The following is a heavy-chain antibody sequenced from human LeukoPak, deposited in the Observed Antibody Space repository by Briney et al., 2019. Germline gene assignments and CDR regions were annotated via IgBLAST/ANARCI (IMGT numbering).Heavy chain of an antibody. J-gene: IGHJ6*02. Sequence: PGESLRLSCAASGFTVSSNYMSWVRQAPGKGLEWVSLIYSGGSTYYAHSVKGRFTIPRDNSKNTLYLQMNSLRAEDTAVYYCASRDKGYYYGMDVWGQGTTVTVSS. V-gene: IGHV3-66*01. CDR1: GFTVSSNY. CDR3: ASRDKGYYYGMDV. CDR2: IYSGGST. D-gene: IGHD5-24*01.